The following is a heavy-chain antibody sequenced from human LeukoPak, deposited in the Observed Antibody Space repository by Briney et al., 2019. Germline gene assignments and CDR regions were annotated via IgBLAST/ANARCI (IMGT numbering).Heavy chain of an antibody. CDR1: GGSISGSSFY. CDR2: IFYSGST. Sequence: PSETLSLTCTVSGGSISGSSFYWGWIRQPPGKGLEWIGSIFYSGSTYYNPSLKSRVTISVDTSKNQFSLKLSSVTAADTAVYYCARSLRGYHYYYMDVWGKGTTVTISS. D-gene: IGHD5-12*01. CDR3: ARSLRGYHYYYMDV. V-gene: IGHV4-39*01. J-gene: IGHJ6*03.